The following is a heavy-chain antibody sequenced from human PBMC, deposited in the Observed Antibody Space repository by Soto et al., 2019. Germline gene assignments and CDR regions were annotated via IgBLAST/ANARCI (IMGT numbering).Heavy chain of an antibody. Sequence: PGGSLRLSCAASGFTFSSYAMHWVRQAPGKGLEWVAVISYDGSNKYYADSVKGRFTISRDNSKNTLYLQMNSLRAEDTAVYYCARVSIAAASPWYFDYWGQGTLLTVSS. CDR1: GFTFSSYA. CDR2: ISYDGSNK. D-gene: IGHD6-13*01. CDR3: ARVSIAAASPWYFDY. J-gene: IGHJ4*02. V-gene: IGHV3-30-3*01.